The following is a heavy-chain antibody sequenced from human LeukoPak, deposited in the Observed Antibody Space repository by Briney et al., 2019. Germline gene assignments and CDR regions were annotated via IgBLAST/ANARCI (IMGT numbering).Heavy chain of an antibody. CDR2: ISSSSSYI. V-gene: IGHV3-21*01. Sequence: PGGSLRLSCAASGFTFSSYSMNWVRQAPGKGLEWVSSISSSSSYIYYADSAKGRFTISRDNSKNTLYLQMNSLRAEDTAVYYCARDLTTVDAFDIWGQGTMVTVSS. D-gene: IGHD4-17*01. J-gene: IGHJ3*02. CDR1: GFTFSSYS. CDR3: ARDLTTVDAFDI.